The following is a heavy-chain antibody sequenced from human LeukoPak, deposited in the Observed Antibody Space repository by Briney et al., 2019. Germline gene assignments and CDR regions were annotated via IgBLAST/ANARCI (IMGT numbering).Heavy chain of an antibody. D-gene: IGHD3-22*01. J-gene: IGHJ4*02. Sequence: ASVKVSCKASGYTFTGYYMHWVRQAPGQGLEWMGWINPNSGGTNYAQKFQGRVTMTRDTSISTAYMELSRVRSDDTAVYYCAPSYYYDSSGRFDYWGQGTLVTVSS. CDR3: APSYYYDSSGRFDY. CDR2: INPNSGGT. V-gene: IGHV1-2*02. CDR1: GYTFTGYY.